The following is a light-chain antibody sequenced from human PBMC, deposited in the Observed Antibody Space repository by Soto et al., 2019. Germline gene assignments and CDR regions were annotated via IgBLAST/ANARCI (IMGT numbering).Light chain of an antibody. J-gene: IGLJ1*01. CDR1: SSNIGSND. CDR2: ENS. Sequence: QSVLTQPPSVSAAPGQKVTLSCSGNSSNIGSNDVSWYQQLPGKAPKLLIYENSQRPSGIPDRFSGSKSGTSATPGITGLQTGDEADYYCGTWDSSLIALFGTGTKVTVL. CDR3: GTWDSSLIAL. V-gene: IGLV1-51*02.